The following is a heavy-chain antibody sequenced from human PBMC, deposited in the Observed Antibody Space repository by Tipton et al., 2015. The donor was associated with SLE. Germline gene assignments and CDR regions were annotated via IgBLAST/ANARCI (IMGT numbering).Heavy chain of an antibody. CDR3: ARDGGGIAAFDI. Sequence: TLSLTCTVSGGSISSYYWSWIRQPPGKGLEWIGYIYYSGSTNYNPSLKSRVTISVDTSKNQFSLKLSSVTAADTAVYYCARDGGGIAAFDIWGQGTMVTVSS. J-gene: IGHJ3*02. CDR2: IYYSGST. CDR1: GGSISSYY. V-gene: IGHV4-59*01. D-gene: IGHD6-13*01.